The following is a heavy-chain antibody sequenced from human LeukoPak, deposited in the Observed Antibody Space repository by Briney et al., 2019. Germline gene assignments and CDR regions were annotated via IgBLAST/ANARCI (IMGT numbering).Heavy chain of an antibody. Sequence: PSQTLSLTCTVSGASISSGGYYWGWLRQHPGKGLEWIGYIDYSGSTYYNPSLKGRVTISVDTSKNQFSLKLSSVTAADTAVYYCARATPDYYDSSGYYSPYYYYGMDVWGQGTTVTGSS. CDR2: IDYSGST. CDR1: GASISSGGYY. V-gene: IGHV4-31*03. CDR3: ARATPDYYDSSGYYSPYYYYGMDV. D-gene: IGHD3-22*01. J-gene: IGHJ6*02.